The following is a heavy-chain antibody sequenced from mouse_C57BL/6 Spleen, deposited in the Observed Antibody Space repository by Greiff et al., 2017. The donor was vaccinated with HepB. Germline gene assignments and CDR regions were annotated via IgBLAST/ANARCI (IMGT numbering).Heavy chain of an antibody. CDR1: GFTFSDYG. D-gene: IGHD1-1*01. CDR2: ISSGSSTI. V-gene: IGHV5-17*01. Sequence: DVQLVESGGGLVKPGGSLKLSCAASGFTFSDYGMHWVRQAPEKGLEWVAYISSGSSTIYYADTVKGRFTISRDNAKNTLFLQMTSLRSEDTAMYYWARPSSPYYYAMDYWGQGTSVTVSS. CDR3: ARPSSPYYYAMDY. J-gene: IGHJ4*01.